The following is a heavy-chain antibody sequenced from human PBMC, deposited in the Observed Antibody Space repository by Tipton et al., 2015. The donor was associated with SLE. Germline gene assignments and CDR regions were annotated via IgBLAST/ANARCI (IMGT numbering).Heavy chain of an antibody. CDR2: MSGSGGNT. D-gene: IGHD4-23*01. Sequence: SLRLSCATSGFTFSNYAMSWVRQAPGKELEWVSGMSGSGGNTYYADSVKGRFTISRDKSTNTLFLEMNRLRAEDTAVYYCAKNRCGGIPQSYFDNWGQGTLVTVS. V-gene: IGHV3-23*01. CDR3: AKNRCGGIPQSYFDN. J-gene: IGHJ4*02. CDR1: GFTFSNYA.